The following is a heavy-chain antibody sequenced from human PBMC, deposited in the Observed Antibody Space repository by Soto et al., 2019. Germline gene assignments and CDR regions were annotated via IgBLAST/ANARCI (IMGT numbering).Heavy chain of an antibody. D-gene: IGHD4-17*01. CDR2: IRSKANSYAT. Sequence: GGSLRLSCAASGFIFRNYAMHWVRQASGKGLEWVGRIRSKANSYATAYAASVKGRFTISRDDSKNTAYLQMNSLKTEDTAVYYCTRLGGYGDWYWGQGTLVTVSS. CDR1: GFIFRNYA. J-gene: IGHJ4*02. V-gene: IGHV3-73*01. CDR3: TRLGGYGDWY.